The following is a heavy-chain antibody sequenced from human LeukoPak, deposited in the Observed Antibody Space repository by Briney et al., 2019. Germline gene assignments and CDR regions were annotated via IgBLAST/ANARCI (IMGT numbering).Heavy chain of an antibody. V-gene: IGHV1-2*02. CDR2: INPNSGGT. Sequence: ASVKVPCKASGYTFTGYYMHWVRQAPGQGLEWMGWINPNSGGTNYAQKFQGRVTMTRDTSISTAYMELSRLRSDDTAVYYCARVKAVAGKTTGYWGQGTLVTVSS. D-gene: IGHD6-19*01. CDR3: ARVKAVAGKTTGY. J-gene: IGHJ4*02. CDR1: GYTFTGYY.